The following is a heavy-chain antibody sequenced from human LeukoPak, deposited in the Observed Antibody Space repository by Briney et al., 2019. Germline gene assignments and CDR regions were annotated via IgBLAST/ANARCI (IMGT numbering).Heavy chain of an antibody. V-gene: IGHV4-31*03. CDR3: AGESCSSTSCYGRVDYYYYGMDV. CDR1: GGSISSGGYY. J-gene: IGHJ6*04. D-gene: IGHD2-2*01. CDR2: IYYSGST. Sequence: PSETLSLTCTVSGGSISSGGYYWSWIRQHPGKGLEWIGYIYYSGSTYYNPPLKSRVTISVDTSKNQFSLKLSSVTAADTAVYYCAGESCSSTSCYGRVDYYYYGMDVWGKGTTVTVSS.